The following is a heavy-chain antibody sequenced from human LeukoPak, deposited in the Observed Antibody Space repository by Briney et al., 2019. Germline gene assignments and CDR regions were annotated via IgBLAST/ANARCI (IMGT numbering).Heavy chain of an antibody. D-gene: IGHD6-13*01. CDR2: IYTSGST. J-gene: IGHJ5*02. CDR3: ARDGEQQLAKNWFDP. CDR1: GGSISSYY. V-gene: IGHV4-4*07. Sequence: SDTLSLTCTVSGGSISSYYWSWIRQPAGKGLEWIGRIYTSGSTNYNPSLKSRVTMSVDTSKNQFSLKLSSVTAADTAVYYCARDGEQQLAKNWFDPWGQGTLVTVSS.